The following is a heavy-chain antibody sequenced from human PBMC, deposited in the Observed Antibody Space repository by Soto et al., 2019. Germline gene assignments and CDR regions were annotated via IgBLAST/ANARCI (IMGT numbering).Heavy chain of an antibody. D-gene: IGHD3-22*01. CDR2: INPNSGGT. J-gene: IGHJ4*02. CDR1: GYTFTGYY. V-gene: IGHV1-2*02. CDR3: ARDPYYYDSSGYYDY. Sequence: QVQLVQSGAEVKKPGASVKVSCKASGYTFTGYYMHWVRQAPGQGLEWMGWINPNSGGTNYAQKFQGRVTMNRDTSISTAYMELSRLRSDDTAVYYCARDPYYYDSSGYYDYWGQGSLVTVSS.